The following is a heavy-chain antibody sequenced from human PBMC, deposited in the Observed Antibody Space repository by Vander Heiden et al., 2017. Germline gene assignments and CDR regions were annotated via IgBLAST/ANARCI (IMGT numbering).Heavy chain of an antibody. CDR2: TYYRSKWSN. CDR3: ARGYNYGLDY. D-gene: IGHD5-18*01. Sequence: QVQLQQSGPGLVKPSQTPSLTCALSGDRVSNDSVAWNWIRQSPSRGLEWLGKTYYRSKWSNDYAVSVKSRRTINPDTSKNQFTLLLNSVTPEDTALYFCARGYNYGLDYWGQGTLVTVSS. CDR1: GDRVSNDSVA. J-gene: IGHJ4*02. V-gene: IGHV6-1*01.